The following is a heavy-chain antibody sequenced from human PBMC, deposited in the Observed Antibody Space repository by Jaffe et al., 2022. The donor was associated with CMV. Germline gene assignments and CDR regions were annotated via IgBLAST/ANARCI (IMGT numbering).Heavy chain of an antibody. Sequence: EVQLVQSGAEVKKPGESLKISCKGSRYSFSSYWIGWVRQRPGKGLEWMGIIYAGDSDTRYSPSFQGQVTISADKSTGTAYLQWRGLKASDTAMYYCVCQVVRDTWGTFEIWGQGTMVTVSS. D-gene: IGHD1-26*01. V-gene: IGHV5-51*01. CDR3: VCQVVRDTWGTFEI. J-gene: IGHJ3*02. CDR1: RYSFSSYW. CDR2: IYAGDSDT.